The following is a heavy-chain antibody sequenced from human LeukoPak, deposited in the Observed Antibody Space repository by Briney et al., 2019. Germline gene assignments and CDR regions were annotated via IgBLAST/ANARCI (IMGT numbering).Heavy chain of an antibody. V-gene: IGHV3-11*04. D-gene: IGHD2-2*01. Sequence: TGGSLRLSCAASGFTFSHDHMSWLRQAPGKGLEWISYISGNLNAIYYADSVKGRFTISRDNVKNSLSLQMNSLRAEDTAVYYCAKYHYCSSTSCYRPYSYYDSYIDVWGKGTTVTISS. CDR3: AKYHYCSSTSCYRPYSYYDSYIDV. CDR2: ISGNLNAI. CDR1: GFTFSHDH. J-gene: IGHJ6*03.